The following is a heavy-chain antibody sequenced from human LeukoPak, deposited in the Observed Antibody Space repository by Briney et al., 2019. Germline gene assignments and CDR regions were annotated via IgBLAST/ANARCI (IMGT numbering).Heavy chain of an antibody. CDR1: GGSISSGGYY. CDR3: ARGGSSGWYDNFDY. CDR2: IYYSGST. D-gene: IGHD6-19*01. Sequence: SETLSLTCTVSGGSISSGGYYWSWIRQHPGKGLEWIGYIYYSGSTYYNPSLKSRVTISVDTSKNQFSLKLSSVTAADTAVYYCARGGSSGWYDNFDYWGQGTLVTVSS. V-gene: IGHV4-31*03. J-gene: IGHJ4*02.